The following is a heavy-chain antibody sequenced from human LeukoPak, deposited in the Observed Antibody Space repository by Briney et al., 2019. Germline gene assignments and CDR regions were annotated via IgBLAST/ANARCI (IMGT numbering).Heavy chain of an antibody. D-gene: IGHD2-2*01. CDR1: GFTFSSYW. CDR2: IKQDGSEK. J-gene: IGHJ3*02. V-gene: IGHV3-7*01. CDR3: ARGDYCSSTSCYSSDAFDI. Sequence: GGSLRLSCAASGFTFSSYWMSWVRQAPGKGLEWVANIKQDGSEKYYVDSVKGRFTISRDNAKNSLYLQMNSLRAEDTAVYYCARGDYCSSTSCYSSDAFDIWGQGTTVTVSS.